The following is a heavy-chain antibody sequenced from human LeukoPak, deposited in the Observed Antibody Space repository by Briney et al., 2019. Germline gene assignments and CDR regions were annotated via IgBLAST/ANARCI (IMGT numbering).Heavy chain of an antibody. CDR3: AISVSGYSSGWADAFDI. V-gene: IGHV6-1*01. CDR2: TYYRSKWYN. D-gene: IGHD6-19*01. CDR1: GDSVSSNSAA. Sequence: SQTLSLTCAISGDSVSSNSAAWNWIRQSPSRGLEWLGRTYYRSKWYNDYAVSVKSRITINPDTSKSQFSLQLNSVTPEDTAVYYCAISVSGYSSGWADAFDIWGQGTMVTVSS. J-gene: IGHJ3*02.